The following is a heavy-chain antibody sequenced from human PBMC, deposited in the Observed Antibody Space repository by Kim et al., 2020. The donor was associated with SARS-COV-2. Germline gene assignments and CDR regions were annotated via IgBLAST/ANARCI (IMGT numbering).Heavy chain of an antibody. CDR3: ARLRVGIVGATVDY. CDR2: IYYSGST. Sequence: SETLSLTCTVSGGSISSGGYYWSWIRQHPGKGLEWIGYIYYSGSTYYNPSLKSRVTISVDTSKNQFSLKLSSVTAADTAVYYCARLRVGIVGATVDYWGQGTLVTVSS. V-gene: IGHV4-31*03. J-gene: IGHJ4*02. D-gene: IGHD1-26*01. CDR1: GGSISSGGYY.